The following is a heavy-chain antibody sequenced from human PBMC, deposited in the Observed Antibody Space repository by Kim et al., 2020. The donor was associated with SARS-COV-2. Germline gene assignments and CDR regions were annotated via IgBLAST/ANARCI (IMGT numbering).Heavy chain of an antibody. Sequence: AVSVTSRITINPDAAKNHFSLQLNSVTPEDTAVYYCARVAAGHGGNFDYWGQGTLVTVSS. D-gene: IGHD6-13*01. J-gene: IGHJ4*02. CDR3: ARVAAGHGGNFDY. V-gene: IGHV6-1*01.